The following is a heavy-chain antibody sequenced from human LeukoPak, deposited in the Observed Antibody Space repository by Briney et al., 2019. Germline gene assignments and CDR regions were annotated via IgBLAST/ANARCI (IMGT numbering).Heavy chain of an antibody. D-gene: IGHD3-16*01. CDR2: ISRESRNI. J-gene: IGHJ4*02. Sequence: PGGSLRLSCAASGFTFSSYSMNWVRQAPGQGLEWVSVISRESRNIFYADSVKGRLTVSRDNARSSLYLQMNSLRAEDTAVYYCATSPPGGPIENWGQGTLVTVSS. V-gene: IGHV3-21*01. CDR1: GFTFSSYS. CDR3: ATSPPGGPIEN.